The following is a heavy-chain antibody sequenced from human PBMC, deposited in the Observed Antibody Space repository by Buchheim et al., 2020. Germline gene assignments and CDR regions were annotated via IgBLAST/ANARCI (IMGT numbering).Heavy chain of an antibody. CDR2: IKSKTDGGTT. CDR1: GFTFSNAW. V-gene: IGHV3-15*01. CDR3: TTDHPAGDIPKYYYYYGMDV. J-gene: IGHJ6*02. Sequence: EVQLVESGGGLVKPGGSLRLSCAASGFTFSNAWMSWVRQAPGKGLEWVGRIKSKTDGGTTDHAAPVKGRFTISRDDSKTTLYLQMNSLKTEDTAVYYCTTDHPAGDIPKYYYYYGMDVWGQGTT. D-gene: IGHD2-21*02.